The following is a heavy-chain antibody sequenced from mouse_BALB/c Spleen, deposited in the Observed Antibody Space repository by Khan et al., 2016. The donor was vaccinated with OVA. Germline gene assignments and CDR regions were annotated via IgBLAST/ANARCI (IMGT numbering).Heavy chain of an antibody. Sequence: QVQLKQSGPGLVQPSQSLSITCTVSGFSLTTYGVHWVRQSPGKGLEWLGVIRSGGNTDYNAASISRLSITKDNSKSQVFFQLDSLQADDTAVYYCARNSYMYDFAYWGQGTLVTVSA. CDR3: ARNSYMYDFAY. CDR1: GFSLTTYG. J-gene: IGHJ3*01. D-gene: IGHD2-14*01. V-gene: IGHV2-2*01. CDR2: IRSGGNT.